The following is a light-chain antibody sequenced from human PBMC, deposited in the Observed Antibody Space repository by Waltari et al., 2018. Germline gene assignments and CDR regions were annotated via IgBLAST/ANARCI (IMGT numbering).Light chain of an antibody. CDR2: DAN. V-gene: IGKV3-11*01. Sequence: EIVLTQSPATLSLSPGEGATLSCRASQSVSGYLAWYQQRPGQAPRLLIYDANHRATGIPARFSGRGSGTDFTLTISSLEPEDFVVYYCQHRISWPYTFGQGTKLQI. J-gene: IGKJ2*01. CDR1: QSVSGY. CDR3: QHRISWPYT.